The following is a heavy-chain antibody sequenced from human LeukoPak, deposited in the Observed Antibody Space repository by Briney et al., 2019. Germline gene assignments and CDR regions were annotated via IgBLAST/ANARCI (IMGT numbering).Heavy chain of an antibody. CDR2: IYHSGST. CDR1: GGSISSSNW. CDR3: ARERVGAYYYMDV. V-gene: IGHV4-4*02. D-gene: IGHD3-10*01. Sequence: SETLSLTCAVSGGSISSSNWWSWVRQPPGKGLEWIGEIYHSGSTNYNPSLKSRVTISVDKSKNQFPLKLSSVTAADTAVYYCARERVGAYYYMDVWGKGTTVTVSS. J-gene: IGHJ6*03.